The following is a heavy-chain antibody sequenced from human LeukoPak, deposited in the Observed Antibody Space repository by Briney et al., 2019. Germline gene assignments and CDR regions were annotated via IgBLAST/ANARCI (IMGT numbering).Heavy chain of an antibody. V-gene: IGHV1-8*03. CDR2: MNPNSGNT. Sequence: ASVKVSCKASGYTFTSYDINWGRQAPGQGLEWMGWMNPNSGNTGYAQKFQGRVTITRNTSITTAYMELSSLRSEDTAVYYCAVIAAAGTFDYWGQGTLVTVSS. J-gene: IGHJ4*02. D-gene: IGHD6-13*01. CDR1: GYTFTSYD. CDR3: AVIAAAGTFDY.